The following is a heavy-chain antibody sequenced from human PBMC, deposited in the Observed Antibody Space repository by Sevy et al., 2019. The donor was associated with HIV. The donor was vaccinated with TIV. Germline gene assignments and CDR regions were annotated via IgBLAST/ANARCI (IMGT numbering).Heavy chain of an antibody. CDR1: GFTFSSYG. J-gene: IGHJ6*03. CDR2: IRYDGSNK. CDR3: AKVPAGGTTLYYYYYMDV. Sequence: GGSLRLSCAASGFTFSSYGMHWVRQAPGKGLEWVAFIRYDGSNKYYADSVKGRFTISRDNSKKTLYLQMNSLRAADTAVYYCAKVPAGGTTLYYYYYMDVWGKGTTVTVSS. V-gene: IGHV3-30*02. D-gene: IGHD1-7*01.